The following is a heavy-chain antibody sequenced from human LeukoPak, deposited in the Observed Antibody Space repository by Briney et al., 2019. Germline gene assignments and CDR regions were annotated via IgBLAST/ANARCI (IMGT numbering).Heavy chain of an antibody. D-gene: IGHD2-15*01. CDR3: ARDRHPWWIDY. J-gene: IGHJ4*02. Sequence: SVKVSCKASGGTFSSYAISWVRQAPGQGLEWMGRIIPILGIANYAQKFQGRVTITADKSTSTAYMELSSLRSEDTAVYYCARDRHPWWIDYWGQGTLVIVSS. V-gene: IGHV1-69*04. CDR2: IIPILGIA. CDR1: GGTFSSYA.